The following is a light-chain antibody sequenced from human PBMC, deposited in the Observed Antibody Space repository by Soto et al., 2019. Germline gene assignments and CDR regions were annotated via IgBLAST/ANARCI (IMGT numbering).Light chain of an antibody. CDR2: GAS. CDR1: QSVSSSY. Sequence: EIVLTQSPGTLSLSPGERATLSCRASQSVSSSYLAWYQQKPGQAPRLLIYGASSRATGIPDRFSGSGSGTDFTLTISRLEPEDFAVYDCQQYGSSPPNTFGGGTKLEIK. V-gene: IGKV3-20*01. J-gene: IGKJ4*01. CDR3: QQYGSSPPNT.